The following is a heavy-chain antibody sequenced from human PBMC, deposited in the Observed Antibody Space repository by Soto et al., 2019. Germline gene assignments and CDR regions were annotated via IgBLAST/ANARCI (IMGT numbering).Heavy chain of an antibody. CDR3: ARSWAVAGSYDY. D-gene: IGHD6-19*01. Sequence: TGGSLRLSCAASGFTVSSNYMNWVRQAPGKGLEWVSIIYSGDSTYYADSVKGRFTISRDNSKNTLYLQMNSLRAEDTAVYYCARSWAVAGSYDYWGQGTLVTVSS. J-gene: IGHJ4*02. V-gene: IGHV3-66*01. CDR1: GFTVSSNY. CDR2: IYSGDST.